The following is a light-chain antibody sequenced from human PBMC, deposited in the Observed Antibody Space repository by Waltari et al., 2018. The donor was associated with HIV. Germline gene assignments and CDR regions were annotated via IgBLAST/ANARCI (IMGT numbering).Light chain of an antibody. CDR1: SSNIGNNA. CDR2: YDD. Sequence: QSVLTQPPSVSAAPRQRVTISCSGSSSNIGNNAVNWYQQLPGKAPKLLIYYDDRLPAGVSARFSAPKSGTSASLAIRGLHSDDEADYYCAAWDDSLHGYVFGPGTKVTV. V-gene: IGLV1-36*01. J-gene: IGLJ1*01. CDR3: AAWDDSLHGYV.